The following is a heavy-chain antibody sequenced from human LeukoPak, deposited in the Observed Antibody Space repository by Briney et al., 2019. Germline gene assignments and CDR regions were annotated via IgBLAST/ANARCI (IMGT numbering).Heavy chain of an antibody. V-gene: IGHV4-4*02. D-gene: IGHD1-26*01. Sequence: SGTLSLTCAVSGDSISSSTWWSWVRQPPGKGLEWIGEINHSGSTHYTPSLKSRVTISVDTSKNQFSLKLSSVTAADTAVYYCARGLIVGATLFHYYYGMDVWGQGTTVTVSS. CDR3: ARGLIVGATLFHYYYGMDV. CDR2: INHSGST. J-gene: IGHJ6*02. CDR1: GDSISSSTW.